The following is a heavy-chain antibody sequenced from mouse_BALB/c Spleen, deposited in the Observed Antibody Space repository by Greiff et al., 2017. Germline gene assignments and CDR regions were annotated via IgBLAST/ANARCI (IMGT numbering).Heavy chain of an antibody. J-gene: IGHJ4*01. CDR2: IWGGGST. CDR3: AKHEYFYYGSTHAMDY. V-gene: IGHV2-6-5*01. D-gene: IGHD1-1*01. CDR1: GFSLTDYG. Sequence: VHLVESGPGLVAPSQSLSITCTVSGFSLTDYGVSWVRQPPGKGLEWLGVIWGGGSTYYNSALKSRLSISKDNSKSQVFLKMNSLQTDDTAMYYCAKHEYFYYGSTHAMDYWGQGTSVTVSS.